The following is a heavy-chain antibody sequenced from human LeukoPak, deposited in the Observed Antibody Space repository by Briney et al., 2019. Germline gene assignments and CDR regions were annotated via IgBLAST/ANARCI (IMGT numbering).Heavy chain of an antibody. D-gene: IGHD3-3*01. J-gene: IGHJ4*02. CDR3: ARSYYDFWSGYYLDY. Sequence: GGSLRLSCAASGFTVSSNYMSWVRQAPGKGLEWVSVIYSGGSTYYADSVKGRFTISRGNSKNTLYLQMNSLRAEDTAVYYCARSYYDFWSGYYLDYWGQGTLVTVSS. CDR2: IYSGGST. CDR1: GFTVSSNY. V-gene: IGHV3-53*01.